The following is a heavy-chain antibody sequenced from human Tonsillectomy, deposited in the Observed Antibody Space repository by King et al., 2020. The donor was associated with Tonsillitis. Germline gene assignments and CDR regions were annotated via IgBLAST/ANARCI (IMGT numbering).Heavy chain of an antibody. Sequence: VQLVESGGGLVQPGGSLRLSCAASGLTFSSYAMSWVRQAPGKGLEWVSAISGSGGSTYYADSVKGRFTISRDNSKNTLYLQMNSLRAEDTAVYYCARFLEDGQSIDYWGQGTLVTVSS. V-gene: IGHV3-23*04. J-gene: IGHJ4*02. D-gene: IGHD3-3*01. CDR2: ISGSGGST. CDR3: ARFLEDGQSIDY. CDR1: GLTFSSYA.